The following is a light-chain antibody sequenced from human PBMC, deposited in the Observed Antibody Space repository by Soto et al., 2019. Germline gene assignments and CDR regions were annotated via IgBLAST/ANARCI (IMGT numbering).Light chain of an antibody. CDR1: QTVTN. CDR3: QQYSSWLRS. Sequence: EIVLTQSPATLSWSPGERATLSCRASQTVTNLAWYQHKPGQAPRLLIYHASTRATGIPARFSGSGSGTDFTLSTSSLEPEDCAGYYCQQYSSWLRSFGGGTKVEIK. V-gene: IGKV3-11*01. CDR2: HAS. J-gene: IGKJ4*01.